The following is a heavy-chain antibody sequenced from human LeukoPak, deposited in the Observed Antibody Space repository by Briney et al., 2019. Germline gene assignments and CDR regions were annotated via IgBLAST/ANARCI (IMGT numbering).Heavy chain of an antibody. D-gene: IGHD3-3*01. CDR2: INHSGST. CDR3: ARDTLTGVGVVTESYYYYYGMDV. CDR1: GGSFSGYY. Sequence: SETLSLTCAVYGGSFSGYYWSWIRQPPGKGLEWIGEINHSGSTNYNPSLKSRVTMSVDTSKNQFSLKLSSVTAADTAVYYCARDTLTGVGVVTESYYYYYGMDVWGQGTTVTVSS. J-gene: IGHJ6*02. V-gene: IGHV4-34*01.